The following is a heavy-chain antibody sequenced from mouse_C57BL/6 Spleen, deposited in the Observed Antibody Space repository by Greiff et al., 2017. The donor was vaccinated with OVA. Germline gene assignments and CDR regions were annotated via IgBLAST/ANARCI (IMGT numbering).Heavy chain of an antibody. CDR3: ARLEDAGYYFDY. Sequence: VQLMASGPELVKPGASVKISCKASGYAFSSSWMNWVKQRPGKGLEWIGRIYPGDGDTNYNGKFKGKATLTADKSSSTAYMQLSSLTSEDSAVYFCARLEDAGYYFDYWGQGTTLTVSS. CDR1: GYAFSSSW. J-gene: IGHJ2*01. V-gene: IGHV1-82*01. CDR2: IYPGDGDT.